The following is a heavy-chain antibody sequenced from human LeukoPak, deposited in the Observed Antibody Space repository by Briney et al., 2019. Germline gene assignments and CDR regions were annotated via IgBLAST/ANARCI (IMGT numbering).Heavy chain of an antibody. CDR3: ASPQDGITIFSA. Sequence: SETLSLTCTVSGGSISSSSYYWGWIRQPPGKGLEWIGSIYYSGSTYYNPSLKSRVTISVDTSKNQFSLKLSSVTAADTAVYYCASPQDGITIFSAWGQGTLVTVSS. CDR2: IYYSGST. V-gene: IGHV4-39*01. J-gene: IGHJ5*02. CDR1: GGSISSSSYY. D-gene: IGHD3-9*01.